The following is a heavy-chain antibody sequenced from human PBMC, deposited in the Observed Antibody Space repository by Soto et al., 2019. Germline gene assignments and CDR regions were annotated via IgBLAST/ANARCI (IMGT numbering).Heavy chain of an antibody. Sequence: QLQLQESGPGLVKPSETLSLTCTVSGGSISSSSYYWGWIRQPPGKGLEWIGSIYYSGYTYYNPSLTSRVTISVDTSTHQFSLKLSSVTAADTAVYYCARHNGPLYVGYYYDMDVWGQGTTVTVSS. D-gene: IGHD3-16*01. CDR2: IYYSGYT. CDR3: ARHNGPLYVGYYYDMDV. CDR1: GGSISSSSYY. J-gene: IGHJ6*02. V-gene: IGHV4-39*01.